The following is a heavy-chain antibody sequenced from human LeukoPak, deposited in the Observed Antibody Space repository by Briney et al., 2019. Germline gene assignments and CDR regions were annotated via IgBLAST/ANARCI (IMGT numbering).Heavy chain of an antibody. V-gene: IGHV3-74*01. Sequence: GGSLRLSCAASGFTFDDYGMNWVRQAPGKGLVWVSRIASDGNSTTYADSVKGRFSISRDNAKNTLYLQMNSLRVEDTAVYYCARGRPHGNDYWGQGTLVTVSS. CDR2: IASDGNST. J-gene: IGHJ4*02. D-gene: IGHD4-23*01. CDR3: ARGRPHGNDY. CDR1: GFTFDDYG.